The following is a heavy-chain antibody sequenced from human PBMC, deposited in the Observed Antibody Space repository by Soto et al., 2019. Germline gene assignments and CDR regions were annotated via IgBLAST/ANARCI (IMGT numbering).Heavy chain of an antibody. CDR3: ATAFDGVIVVIPLIS. CDR1: GYSFTTYA. D-gene: IGHD2-21*01. V-gene: IGHV1-3*01. J-gene: IGHJ5*02. Sequence: QVQLVQSGAQVRKPGASVRVSCKASGYSFTTYAIHWVRQAPGQRPEWMGSINAGSGIIKYSPRFQSRVTFTTDTSATTPYMDLSSLTSEDTALYYCATAFDGVIVVIPLISWGQGTPVTVSS. CDR2: INAGSGII.